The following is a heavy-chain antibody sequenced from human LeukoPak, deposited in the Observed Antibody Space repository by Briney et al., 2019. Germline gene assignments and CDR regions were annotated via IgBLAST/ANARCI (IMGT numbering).Heavy chain of an antibody. Sequence: GGSLRLSCAASGFTFSSYSMNWVRQAPGKGLEWVSFISSSSTYIYYADSVKGRFTISRDNAKNSLYLQMNSLRAEDTAVYYCARERIVVVPPYYYGMDVWGQGTTVTVSS. CDR1: GFTFSSYS. V-gene: IGHV3-21*01. D-gene: IGHD3-22*01. J-gene: IGHJ6*02. CDR3: ARERIVVVPPYYYGMDV. CDR2: ISSSSTYI.